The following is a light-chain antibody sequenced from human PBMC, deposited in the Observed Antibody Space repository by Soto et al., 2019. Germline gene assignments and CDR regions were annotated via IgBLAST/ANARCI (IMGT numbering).Light chain of an antibody. J-gene: IGKJ1*01. Sequence: DIQMTQPPSTLSGSVGDRVTITCRASQTISSWLAWYQQKPGRAPKLLISKASSLESGVPSRFSGSGFGTEFTLTISSLQPDDFATYYCQQYNSYRAFGQGTKVDIK. CDR2: KAS. CDR3: QQYNSYRA. V-gene: IGKV1-5*03. CDR1: QTISSW.